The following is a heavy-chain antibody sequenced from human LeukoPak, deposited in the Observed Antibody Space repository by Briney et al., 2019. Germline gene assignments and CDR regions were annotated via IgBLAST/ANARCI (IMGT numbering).Heavy chain of an antibody. CDR3: ARAGGYSSVIIDY. J-gene: IGHJ4*02. CDR1: GGSISTYY. CDR2: IYTSGNT. V-gene: IGHV4-4*07. Sequence: SETLSLTCTVSGGSISTYYWSWIRQPAGKGLEWIGRIYTSGNTNYNPSLKSRLTMSVDPSKNQFSLRLNSVTAADTAVYYCARAGGYSSVIIDYWGQGTLVTVSS. D-gene: IGHD5-18*01.